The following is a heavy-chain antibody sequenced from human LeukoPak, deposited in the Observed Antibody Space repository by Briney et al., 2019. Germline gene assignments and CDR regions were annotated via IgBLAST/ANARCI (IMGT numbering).Heavy chain of an antibody. J-gene: IGHJ4*02. Sequence: GGSLRLSCAASGLTVSSNHMSWVRQAPGKGLEWISVIYGGADTYYADSVKGRFTISRDNAKNSLYLQMNSLRAEDTAVYYCAKGYYGSGSYYLYWGQGTLVTVSS. CDR1: GLTVSSNH. V-gene: IGHV3-53*01. D-gene: IGHD3-10*01. CDR3: AKGYYGSGSYYLY. CDR2: IYGGADT.